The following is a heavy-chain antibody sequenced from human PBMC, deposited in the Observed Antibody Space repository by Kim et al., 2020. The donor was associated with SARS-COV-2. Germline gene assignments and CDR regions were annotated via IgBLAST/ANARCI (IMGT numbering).Heavy chain of an antibody. CDR1: GGSFSGFY. J-gene: IGHJ6*02. D-gene: IGHD1-7*01. CDR2: INHSGST. V-gene: IGHV4-34*01. Sequence: SETLSLTCGVYGGSFSGFYWSWIRQRPGKGLEWIGEINHSGSTKYNPSLKSRVSVSLDASKNLFSLNVSSVTVADTAIYYCVRGPHWNYRWAQNVDDYGMDVWGQGTTVTVSS. CDR3: VRGPHWNYRWAQNVDDYGMDV.